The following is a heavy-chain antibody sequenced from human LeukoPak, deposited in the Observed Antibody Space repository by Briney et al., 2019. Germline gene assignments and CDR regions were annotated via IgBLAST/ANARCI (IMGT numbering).Heavy chain of an antibody. CDR1: GYRVTRYG. D-gene: IGHD4-17*01. CDR3: ARGGTTADY. CDR2: ISAYNGNT. J-gene: IGHJ4*02. Sequence: ASVKLFCKASGYRVTRYGISWVRQSPGQGLEWMGWISAYNGNTNYAQKLQGRVTMTTDTSTSTAYMELRSLRSDDTAVYCCARGGTTADYWGQGTLVTVSS. V-gene: IGHV1-18*04.